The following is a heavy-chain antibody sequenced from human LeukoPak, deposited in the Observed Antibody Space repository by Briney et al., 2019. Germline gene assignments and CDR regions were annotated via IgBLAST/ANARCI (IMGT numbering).Heavy chain of an antibody. CDR2: ISGSGGST. J-gene: IGHJ6*02. D-gene: IGHD6-19*01. CDR1: GFTFSSYA. CDR3: ATYSSGWSSIYYYYYGMDV. Sequence: PGGSLRLSCAASGFTFSSYAIHWVRQAPGKGLEWVSAISGSGGSTYYADSVKGRFTISRDNSKNTLYLQMNSLRAEDTAVYYCATYSSGWSSIYYYYYGMDVWGQGTTVTVSS. V-gene: IGHV3-23*01.